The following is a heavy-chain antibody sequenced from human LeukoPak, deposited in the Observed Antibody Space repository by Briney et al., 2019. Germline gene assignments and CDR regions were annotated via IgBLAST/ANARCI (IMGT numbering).Heavy chain of an antibody. CDR2: ISSSSYI. V-gene: IGHV3-21*01. CDR3: ARDLGWELPFDY. D-gene: IGHD1-26*01. J-gene: IGHJ4*02. Sequence: PGGSLRLSCAASGFTFSSYSMNWVRQAPGKGLEWVSSISSSSYIYYADSVKGRFTISRDNAKNSLYLQMNSLRAEGTAVYYCARDLGWELPFDYWGQGTLVTVSS. CDR1: GFTFSSYS.